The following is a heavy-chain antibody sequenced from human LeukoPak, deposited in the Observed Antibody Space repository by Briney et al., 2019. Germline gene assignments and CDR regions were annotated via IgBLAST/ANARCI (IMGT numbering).Heavy chain of an antibody. V-gene: IGHV4-59*12. CDR1: GGSISSFY. CDR2: VYSSGST. CDR3: ARGNYETYDSSGYFDY. D-gene: IGHD3-22*01. Sequence: PSETLSLTCTVSGGSISSFYWNWIRQPPGKGLEWIGSVYSSGSTNYNPSLKSRVTTSVDTSENQFSLKLSSVTAADTAVYYCARGNYETYDSSGYFDYWGQGTLVTVSS. J-gene: IGHJ4*02.